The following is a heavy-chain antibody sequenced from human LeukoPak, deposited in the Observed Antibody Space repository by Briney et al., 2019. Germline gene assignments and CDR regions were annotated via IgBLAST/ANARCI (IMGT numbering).Heavy chain of an antibody. J-gene: IGHJ4*02. CDR2: IYYSGST. CDR1: GGSISSSSYY. CDR3: ARDSSGYYAFV. D-gene: IGHD3-22*01. Sequence: MPSETLSLTCTVSGGSISSSSYYWGWIRQPPGKGLEWIGSIYYSGSTYYNPSLKSRVTISVDTSKNQFSLKLSSVTAADTAVYYCARDSSGYYAFVWGQGTLVTVSS. V-gene: IGHV4-39*07.